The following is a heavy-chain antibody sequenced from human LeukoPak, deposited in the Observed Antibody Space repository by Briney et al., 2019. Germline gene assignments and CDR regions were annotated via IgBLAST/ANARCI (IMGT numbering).Heavy chain of an antibody. D-gene: IGHD2-21*01. CDR1: GGSISGYY. V-gene: IGHV4-59*08. J-gene: IGHJ4*02. CDR2: IYSSGST. CDR3: ARHYYKRSDCYSFDY. Sequence: PSETLSLTCTVSGGSISGYYWSWIRQPPGKGLEWIGYIYSSGSTNYNPSLKSRVTISIDTSENQFSLKLSSVTAADTALYYCARHYYKRSDCYSFDYWGQGTLVTVSS.